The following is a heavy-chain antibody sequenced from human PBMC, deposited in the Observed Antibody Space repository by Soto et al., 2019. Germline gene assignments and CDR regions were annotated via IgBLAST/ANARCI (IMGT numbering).Heavy chain of an antibody. CDR1: GYSFTSYD. J-gene: IGHJ5*02. CDR2: MNPNSGNT. D-gene: IGHD3-22*01. Sequence: GASVKVSCKASGYSFTSYDINWVRQATGQGLEWMGWMNPNSGNTGYAQKFQGRVTMTRNTSISTAYMELSSLRSEDTAVYYCARDLTPNYYDSSGYYPSHWFDPWGQGTLVTVS. V-gene: IGHV1-8*01. CDR3: ARDLTPNYYDSSGYYPSHWFDP.